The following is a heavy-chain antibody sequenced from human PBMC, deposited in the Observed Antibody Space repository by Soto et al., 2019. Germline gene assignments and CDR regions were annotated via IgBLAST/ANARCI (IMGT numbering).Heavy chain of an antibody. J-gene: IGHJ6*02. Sequence: ASVKVSCKASGYTFTSYAMHWVRQAPGQRLEWLGWINAGNGNTKYSQKFQGRVTITRDTSASTAYMELSSLRSEDTAVYYCAREMGRITGTKPYYYYGMDVWGQGTTVTVSS. CDR1: GYTFTSYA. CDR2: INAGNGNT. V-gene: IGHV1-3*01. D-gene: IGHD1-7*01. CDR3: AREMGRITGTKPYYYYGMDV.